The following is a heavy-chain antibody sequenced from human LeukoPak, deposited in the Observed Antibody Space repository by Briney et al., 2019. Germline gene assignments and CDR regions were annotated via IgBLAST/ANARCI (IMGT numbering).Heavy chain of an antibody. D-gene: IGHD1-26*01. CDR3: ARSQTYSGSYYPFDY. Sequence: ASVKDSCKASGYTFTSYAMHWVRQAPGQRLEWMGWINAGNGNTKYSQKFQGRVTITRDTSASTAYMELSSLRSEDTAVYYCARSQTYSGSYYPFDYWGQGTLVTVSS. CDR1: GYTFTSYA. CDR2: INAGNGNT. J-gene: IGHJ4*02. V-gene: IGHV1-3*01.